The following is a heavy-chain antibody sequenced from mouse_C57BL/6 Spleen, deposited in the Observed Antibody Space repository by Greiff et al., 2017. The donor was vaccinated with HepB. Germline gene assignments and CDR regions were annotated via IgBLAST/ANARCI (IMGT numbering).Heavy chain of an antibody. CDR1: GYTFTDYE. V-gene: IGHV1-15*01. Sequence: VKLVESGAELVRPGASVTLSCKASGYTFTDYEMHWVKQTPVHGLEWIGAIDPETGGTAYNQKFKGKAILTADKSSSTAYMELRSLTSEDSAVYYCTVTTVPWYFDVWGTGTTVTVSS. CDR2: IDPETGGT. D-gene: IGHD1-1*01. CDR3: TVTTVPWYFDV. J-gene: IGHJ1*03.